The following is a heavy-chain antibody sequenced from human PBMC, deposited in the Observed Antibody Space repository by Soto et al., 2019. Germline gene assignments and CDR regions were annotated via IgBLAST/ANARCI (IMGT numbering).Heavy chain of an antibody. V-gene: IGHV4-39*01. Sequence: SETLSLTCTVSGGSISSSSYYWGWIRQPPGKGLEWIGSIYYSGSTYYNPSLKSRVTISVDTSKNQFSLKLSSVTAADTAVYYCASIPIAVAGPSFDYWGQGTLVTVSS. D-gene: IGHD6-19*01. CDR2: IYYSGST. CDR1: GGSISSSSYY. CDR3: ASIPIAVAGPSFDY. J-gene: IGHJ4*02.